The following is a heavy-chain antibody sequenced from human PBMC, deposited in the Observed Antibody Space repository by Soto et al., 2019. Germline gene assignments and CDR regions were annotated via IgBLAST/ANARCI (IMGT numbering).Heavy chain of an antibody. J-gene: IGHJ4*02. CDR3: ARDPGYSYGLEY. D-gene: IGHD5-18*01. Sequence: SSETLSLTCTVSGGSISSYYWSWIRQPPGKGLEWIGYIYYSGSTNYNPSLKSRVTISVDTSKNQFSLKLSSVTAADTAVYYCARDPGYSYGLEYWGQGTLVTVSS. CDR2: IYYSGST. V-gene: IGHV4-59*01. CDR1: GGSISSYY.